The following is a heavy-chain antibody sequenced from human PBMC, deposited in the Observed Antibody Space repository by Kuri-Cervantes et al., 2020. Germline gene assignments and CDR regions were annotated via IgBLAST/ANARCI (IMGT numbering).Heavy chain of an antibody. CDR2: ISAYNGNT. D-gene: IGHD2-15*01. V-gene: IGHV1-18*01. Sequence: ASVKVSCKASGGTFSSYTISWARQAPGQGLEWMGWISAYNGNTNYAQKLQGRVTMTTDTSTSTAYMELRSLRSDDTAVYYCATASGYCSGGSCPNWGQGTLVTVSS. J-gene: IGHJ4*02. CDR1: GGTFSSYT. CDR3: ATASGYCSGGSCPN.